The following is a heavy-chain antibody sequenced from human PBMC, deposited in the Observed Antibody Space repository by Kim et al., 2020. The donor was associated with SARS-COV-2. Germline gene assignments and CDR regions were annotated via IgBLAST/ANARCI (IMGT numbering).Heavy chain of an antibody. D-gene: IGHD5-12*01. CDR2: IKQDGSEK. Sequence: GGSLRLSCAASGFMFSSYWMSWVRQAPGKGLEWVANIKQDGSEKHYVDSVKGRFTISRDNARNSLYLQMNSLRVEDTAVDYCARGYGYSGYDDAAFDIWG. CDR1: GFMFSSYW. J-gene: IGHJ3*02. V-gene: IGHV3-7*01. CDR3: ARGYGYSGYDDAAFDI.